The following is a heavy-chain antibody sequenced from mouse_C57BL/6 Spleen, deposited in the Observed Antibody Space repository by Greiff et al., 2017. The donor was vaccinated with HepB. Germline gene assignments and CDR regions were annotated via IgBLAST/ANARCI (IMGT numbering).Heavy chain of an antibody. CDR2: IYPGSGNT. Sequence: VKLMESGAELVRPGASVKLSCKASGYTFTDYYINWVKQRPGQGLEWIARIYPGSGNTYYNEKFKGKATLTAEKSSSTAYMQLSSLTSEDSAVYFCARGGSNPYYAMDYWGQGTSVTVSS. CDR3: ARGGSNPYYAMDY. D-gene: IGHD2-5*01. V-gene: IGHV1-76*01. J-gene: IGHJ4*01. CDR1: GYTFTDYY.